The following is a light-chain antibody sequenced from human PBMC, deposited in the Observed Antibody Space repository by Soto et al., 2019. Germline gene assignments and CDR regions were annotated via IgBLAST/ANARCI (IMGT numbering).Light chain of an antibody. V-gene: IGKV3-15*01. CDR1: QSFGSN. CDR2: GAS. J-gene: IGKJ5*01. CDR3: QQYNSWPIT. Sequence: EIVMTQSPATLSVSPGERATLSCRASQSFGSNLAWYQQKPGQAPRLLISGASTRATGIPARFSGSGSGTDFTLTISSLQSEDFAVYYCQQYNSWPITFGQGTRLEIK.